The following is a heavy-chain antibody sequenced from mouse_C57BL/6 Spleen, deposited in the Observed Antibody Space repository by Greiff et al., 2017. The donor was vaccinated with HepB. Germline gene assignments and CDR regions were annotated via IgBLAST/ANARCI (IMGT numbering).Heavy chain of an antibody. CDR3: ARRGYYGSNYAMDY. J-gene: IGHJ4*01. V-gene: IGHV1-69*01. CDR1: GYTFTSYW. Sequence: VQLQQPGAELVMPGASVKLSCKASGYTFTSYWMHWVKQRPGQGLEWIREIDPSDSYTNYNQKFKGKSTLTVDKSSSTAYMQLSSLTSEDSAVYYCARRGYYGSNYAMDYWGQGTSVTVSS. D-gene: IGHD1-1*01. CDR2: IDPSDSYT.